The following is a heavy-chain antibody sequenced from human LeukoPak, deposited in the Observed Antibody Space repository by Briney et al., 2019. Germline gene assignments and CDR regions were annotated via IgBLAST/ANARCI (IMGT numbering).Heavy chain of an antibody. CDR3: ARVPSTVRGVWTAL. J-gene: IGHJ4*02. D-gene: IGHD3-10*01. V-gene: IGHV4-59*01. CDR2: IYYSGST. CDR1: GGPISSYY. Sequence: SETLSLTCTVSGGPISSYYWSWIRQPLGKGLEWIGYIYYSGSTNYNPSLKSRVTISVDTSKNQFSLKLSSVTAADTAVYYCARVPSTVRGVWTALWGQGTLVTVSS.